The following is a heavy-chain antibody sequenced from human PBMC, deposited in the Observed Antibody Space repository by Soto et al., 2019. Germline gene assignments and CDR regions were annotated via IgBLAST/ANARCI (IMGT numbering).Heavy chain of an antibody. CDR3: AKWHPLNP. CDR2: VHHSGDT. V-gene: IGHV4-4*02. D-gene: IGHD2-8*01. J-gene: IGHJ5*02. CDR1: GACISNTEW. Sequence: ETLSLTCNVSGACISNTEWWHWVRQPPGKGLEWIGEVHHSGDTNYNPSLKSRVTMSVDKSKNKFSLMLTSVTAADTAVYYCAKWHPLNPWGQGTLVTVSS.